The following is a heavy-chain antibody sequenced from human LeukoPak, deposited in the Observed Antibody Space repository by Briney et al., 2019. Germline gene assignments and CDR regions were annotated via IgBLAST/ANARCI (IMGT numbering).Heavy chain of an antibody. CDR2: FDPEDGET. J-gene: IGHJ6*02. Sequence: ASVKVSCKVFGYTLTELSMHWVRQAPGKGLEWMGGFDPEDGETIYAQKFQGRVTMTEDTSTDTAYMELSSLRSEDTAVYYCAATTHAYCGGDCYYYYGMDVWGQGTTVTVSS. CDR1: GYTLTELS. CDR3: AATTHAYCGGDCYYYYGMDV. D-gene: IGHD2-21*02. V-gene: IGHV1-24*01.